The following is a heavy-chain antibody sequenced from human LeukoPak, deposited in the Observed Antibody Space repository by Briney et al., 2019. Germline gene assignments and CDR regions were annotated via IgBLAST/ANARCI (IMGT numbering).Heavy chain of an antibody. CDR3: ARKNDYGQEFDY. J-gene: IGHJ4*02. V-gene: IGHV4-31*03. CDR2: IYYSGNT. CDR1: GGSINSGDYY. Sequence: SQTLSLTCTVSGGSINSGDYYWNWIRQHPGKGLEWIGYIYYSGNTYYNPSLKSRITISVDTSKNQFSLKLTSVTAADTAVYYCARKNDYGQEFDYWGREPWSPSPQ. D-gene: IGHD4-17*01.